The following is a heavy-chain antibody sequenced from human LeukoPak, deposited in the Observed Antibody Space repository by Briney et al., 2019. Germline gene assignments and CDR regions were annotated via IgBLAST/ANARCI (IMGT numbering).Heavy chain of an antibody. CDR1: GFIFSSYA. V-gene: IGHV3-23*01. Sequence: QPGGSLRLSCAASGFIFSSYAMSWVRQAPGKGLEWVSAISGSGASTYYADSVKGRFTISRDNSKNTLFLQMSSLRAEDTAVYYCAKGQDYVWGSYRSPYDYWGQGTLVTVSS. J-gene: IGHJ4*02. CDR3: AKGQDYVWGSYRSPYDY. D-gene: IGHD3-16*02. CDR2: ISGSGAST.